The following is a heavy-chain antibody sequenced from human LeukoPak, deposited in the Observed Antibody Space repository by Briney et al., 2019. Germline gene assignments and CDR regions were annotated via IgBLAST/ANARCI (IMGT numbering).Heavy chain of an antibody. D-gene: IGHD3-10*01. Sequence: ASVKVSCKASGYTFTSYAMNWVRQAPGQGLEWMGWINTNTGNPTYAQGFTGRFVFSLDTSVSTAYLQISSLKAEDTAVYYCARGGLWFGELLYNYWGQGTLVTVSS. V-gene: IGHV7-4-1*02. CDR2: INTNTGNP. CDR3: ARGGLWFGELLYNY. CDR1: GYTFTSYA. J-gene: IGHJ4*02.